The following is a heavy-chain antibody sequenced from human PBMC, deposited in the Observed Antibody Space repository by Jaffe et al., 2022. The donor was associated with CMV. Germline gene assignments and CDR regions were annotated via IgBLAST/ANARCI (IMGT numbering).Heavy chain of an antibody. CDR2: IKSKTDGGTT. J-gene: IGHJ6*03. V-gene: IGHV3-15*01. D-gene: IGHD3-22*01. CDR3: TTGSDYYDSSVAWYYYYMDV. CDR1: GFTFSNAW. Sequence: EVQLVESGGGLVKPGGSLRLSCAASGFTFSNAWMSWVRQAPGKGLEWVGRIKSKTDGGTTDYAAPVKGRFTISRDDSKNTLYLQMNSLKTEDTAVYYCTTGSDYYDSSVAWYYYYMDVWGKGTTVTVSS.